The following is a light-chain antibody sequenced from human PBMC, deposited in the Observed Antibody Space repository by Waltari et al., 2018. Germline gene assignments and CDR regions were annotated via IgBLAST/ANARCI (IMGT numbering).Light chain of an antibody. J-gene: IGLJ2*01. V-gene: IGLV2-23*02. CDR2: EVN. Sequence: QSALTQPASVSGSPGQSITISCTGTGSDVGGYDLVSWYQQHPVKAPQLLIYEVNQRPSGISNRFSGSKSGNTASLTISGLQAEDEADYYCCSYAGSSTSAHIIFGGGTKLTVL. CDR3: CSYAGSSTSAHII. CDR1: GSDVGGYDL.